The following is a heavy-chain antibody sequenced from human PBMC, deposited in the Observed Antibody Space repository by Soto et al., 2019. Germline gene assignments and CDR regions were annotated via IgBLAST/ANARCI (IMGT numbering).Heavy chain of an antibody. CDR1: GGSFSGYY. V-gene: IGHV4-34*01. D-gene: IGHD2-2*02. CDR2: INHSGST. CDR3: ARERGAPPEYCSSTSCYKSGYYYYGMDV. J-gene: IGHJ6*02. Sequence: PSETLSLTCAVYGGSFSGYYWSWIREPPGKGLEWIGEINHSGSTNYNPSLKSRVTISVDTSKNQFSLKLSSVTAADTAVYYCARERGAPPEYCSSTSCYKSGYYYYGMDVWGQGTTVTVSS.